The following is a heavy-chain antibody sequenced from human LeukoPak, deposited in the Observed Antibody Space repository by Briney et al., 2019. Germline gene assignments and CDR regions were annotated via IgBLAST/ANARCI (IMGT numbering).Heavy chain of an antibody. CDR3: ARVSVAPPSGYYYYMDV. J-gene: IGHJ6*03. CDR2: IHHTGNT. Sequence: TSETLSLTCTVSGYSISSGYYWGWIRQSPGKGLEWIGSIHHTGNTYYNPSLKSRVAISVDTSKNQFSLKLSSVTAADTAVYYCARVSVAPPSGYYYYMDVWGKGTTVTVSS. CDR1: GYSISSGYY. V-gene: IGHV4-38-2*02. D-gene: IGHD3-3*01.